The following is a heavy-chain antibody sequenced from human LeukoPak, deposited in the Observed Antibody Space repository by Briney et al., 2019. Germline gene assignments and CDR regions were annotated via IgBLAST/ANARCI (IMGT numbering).Heavy chain of an antibody. CDR2: ISYDGSNK. D-gene: IGHD4-17*01. J-gene: IGHJ4*02. CDR1: GFTFSSYA. V-gene: IGHV3-30-3*01. CDR3: VFTVTTHY. Sequence: GRSLRLSCAASGFTFSSYAMHWVRQAPGKGLEWVAVISYDGSNKYYADSVKGRFTISRDNSKNTLYLQMNSLRAEDTAVYYCVFTVTTHYWGQGTLVTVSS.